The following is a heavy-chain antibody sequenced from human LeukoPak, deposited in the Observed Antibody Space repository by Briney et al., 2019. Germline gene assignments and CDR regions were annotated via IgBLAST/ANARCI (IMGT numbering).Heavy chain of an antibody. D-gene: IGHD3-22*01. CDR1: GDSITSHY. CDR2: MYYTGIT. J-gene: IGHJ4*02. V-gene: IGHV4-59*11. CDR3: ARSVDYFDNTGPHMMFDY. Sequence: PSETLSLTCNVSGDSITSHYWNWIRQPPGKGLERGGYMYYTGITKYNPSLKSRVTMSVDTSKNQFFLRLSSVTATDTAVYHCARSVDYFDNTGPHMMFDYWGPGSLVTVSS.